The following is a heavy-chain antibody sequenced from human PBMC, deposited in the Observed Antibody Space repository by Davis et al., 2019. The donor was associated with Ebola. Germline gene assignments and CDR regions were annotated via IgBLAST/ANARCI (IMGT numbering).Heavy chain of an antibody. V-gene: IGHV3-9*01. Sequence: GGSLRLSCAASGFTFDDYAMHWVRQAPGKGLEWVSGIRWNSGKIGYADSVKGRFTISRDDSQNTLYLQMNSLRADDTAVYYCARAVDPYQLPYYFDQWGQGALVTVSS. D-gene: IGHD2-2*01. CDR1: GFTFDDYA. CDR2: IRWNSGKI. CDR3: ARAVDPYQLPYYFDQ. J-gene: IGHJ4*02.